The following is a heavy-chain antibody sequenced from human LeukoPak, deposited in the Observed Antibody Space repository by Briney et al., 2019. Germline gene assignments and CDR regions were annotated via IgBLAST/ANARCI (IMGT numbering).Heavy chain of an antibody. CDR2: IIPIFGTA. V-gene: IGHV1-69*05. CDR1: GGTFSSYA. Sequence: ASVKVSCKASGGTFSSYAISWVRQAPGQGLEWMGGIIPIFGTANYAQKLQGRVTMTTDTSTSTAYMELRSLRSDDTAVYYCARVYGDDGFDYWGQGTLVTVSS. D-gene: IGHD4-17*01. CDR3: ARVYGDDGFDY. J-gene: IGHJ4*02.